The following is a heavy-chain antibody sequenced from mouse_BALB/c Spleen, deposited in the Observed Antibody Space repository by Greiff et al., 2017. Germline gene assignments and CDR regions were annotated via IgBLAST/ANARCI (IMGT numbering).Heavy chain of an antibody. J-gene: IGHJ2*01. Sequence: EVMLVESGGDLVKPGGSLKLSCAASGFTFSSYGMSWVRQTPDKRLEWVATISSGGSYTYYQDSVKGRFTISRDNAKNTLYLQMSSLKSEDTAMYYCTRGFDYWGQGTTLTVSS. CDR2: ISSGGSYT. V-gene: IGHV5-6*02. CDR1: GFTFSSYG. CDR3: TRGFDY.